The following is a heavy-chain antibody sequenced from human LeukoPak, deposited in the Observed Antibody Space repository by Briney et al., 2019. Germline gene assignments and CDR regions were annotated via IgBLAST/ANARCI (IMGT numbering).Heavy chain of an antibody. CDR3: ARGGYCSSTSCYVDSFDY. CDR2: ISSSSSYT. V-gene: IGHV3-11*06. J-gene: IGHJ4*02. CDR1: GFTFSDYY. D-gene: IGHD2-2*01. Sequence: GGSLRLSCAASGFTFSDYYMSWIRQAPGKGLELVSYISSSSSYTNYADSVKGRFTISRDNAKNSLYLQMNSLRAEDTALYYCARGGYCSSTSCYVDSFDYWGQGTLVTVSS.